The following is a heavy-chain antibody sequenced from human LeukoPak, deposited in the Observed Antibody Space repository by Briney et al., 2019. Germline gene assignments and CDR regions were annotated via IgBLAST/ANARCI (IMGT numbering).Heavy chain of an antibody. CDR2: ISWNSGSI. CDR1: GFTFDDYA. Sequence: GRSLRLSCAASGFTFDDYAMHWVRQAPGKGLEWVSGISWNSGSIGYADSVKGRFTISRDNAKNSLYLQMNSLRAEDTALYYCAEGENYDILTARLDYWGQGTLVTVSS. CDR3: AEGENYDILTARLDY. D-gene: IGHD3-9*01. J-gene: IGHJ4*02. V-gene: IGHV3-9*01.